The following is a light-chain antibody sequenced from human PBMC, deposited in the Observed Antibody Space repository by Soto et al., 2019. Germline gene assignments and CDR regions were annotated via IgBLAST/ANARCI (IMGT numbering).Light chain of an antibody. CDR2: DAS. CDR1: QSISSN. CDR3: QQRTNWLT. V-gene: IGKV3-11*01. Sequence: EIVLTQSPGTLSLSPGKRATLSCRASQSISSNLAWYQQKPGQAPRLLIYDASNRATGIPARFSGSGSGTDFTLTISSLEPEDFAVYYCQQRTNWLTFGGGTKVDI. J-gene: IGKJ4*01.